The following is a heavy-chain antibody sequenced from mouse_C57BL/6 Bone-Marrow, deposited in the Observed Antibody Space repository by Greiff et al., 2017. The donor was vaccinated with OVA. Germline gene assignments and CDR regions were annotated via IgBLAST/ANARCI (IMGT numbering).Heavy chain of an antibody. Sequence: LVESGAELVRPGASVKLSCTASGFNIKDDYMHWVKQRPEQGLEWIGWIDPENGDTEYASKFQGKATITADTSSNTAYLQLSSLTSEDTAVYYCTLYDGYYLAWFAYWGQGTLVTVSA. V-gene: IGHV14-4*01. D-gene: IGHD2-3*01. CDR2: IDPENGDT. J-gene: IGHJ3*01. CDR3: TLYDGYYLAWFAY. CDR1: GFNIKDDY.